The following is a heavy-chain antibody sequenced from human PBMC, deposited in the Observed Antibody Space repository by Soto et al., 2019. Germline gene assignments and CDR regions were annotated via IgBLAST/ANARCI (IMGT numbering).Heavy chain of an antibody. CDR3: AREKREGVDGYYYGMDV. D-gene: IGHD1-26*01. CDR1: GGSISSGGYY. Sequence: PSETLSLTCTVSGGSISSGGYYWSWIRQHPGKGLEWIGYIYYSGSTYYNPSLKSRVTISVDTSKNQFSLKLSSVTAADTAVYYCAREKREGVDGYYYGMDVWGQGTTVTVSS. J-gene: IGHJ6*02. V-gene: IGHV4-31*03. CDR2: IYYSGST.